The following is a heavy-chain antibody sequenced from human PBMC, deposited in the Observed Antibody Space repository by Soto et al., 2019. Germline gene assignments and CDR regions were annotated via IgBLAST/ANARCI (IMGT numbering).Heavy chain of an antibody. Sequence: SETLSPTCHVSHHSINSDYSWAWIWQSPGTGLEWIGSIYRTASPLYNPSLKSRVFISSDLSKNTFSLNVTSVTAADAAVYYCARRARLRDRYLDPWGQGTRVT. CDR2: IYRTASP. CDR1: HHSINSDYS. CDR3: ARRARLRDRYLDP. V-gene: IGHV4-38-2*01. D-gene: IGHD1-1*01. J-gene: IGHJ5*02.